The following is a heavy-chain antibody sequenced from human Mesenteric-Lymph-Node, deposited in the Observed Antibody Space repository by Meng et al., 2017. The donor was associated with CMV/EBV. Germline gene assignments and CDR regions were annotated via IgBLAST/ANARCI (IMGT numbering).Heavy chain of an antibody. D-gene: IGHD4-23*01. CDR3: TKEVSGNSGGGY. J-gene: IGHJ4*02. CDR2: ISSSGTTI. CDR1: GFTCSDYY. V-gene: IGHV3-11*04. Sequence: SCAASGFTCSDYYMNWIRQAPGKGLEWVSFISSSGTTIKYADSVKGRFTISRDNAKNSLYLQMNSLRAEDTAVYYCTKEVSGNSGGGYWGQGTLVTVSS.